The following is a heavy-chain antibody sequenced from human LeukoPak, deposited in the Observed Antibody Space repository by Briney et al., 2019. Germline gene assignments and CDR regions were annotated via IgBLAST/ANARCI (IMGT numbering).Heavy chain of an antibody. V-gene: IGHV4-39*01. J-gene: IGHJ4*02. CDR2: IHYSGST. Sequence: PSETLSLTCTVSGGSISSSGYDWGWIRQPPGKGLEGIGSIHYSGSTYHNPSLKSRVTISVDTPKNQFSLKLSSVTVADTAVYYCARQSGPVDYWRQGTLVTVSS. CDR1: GGSISSSGYD. CDR3: ARQSGPVDY.